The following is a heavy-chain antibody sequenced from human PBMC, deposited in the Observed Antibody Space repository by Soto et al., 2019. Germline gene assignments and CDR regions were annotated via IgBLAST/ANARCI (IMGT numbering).Heavy chain of an antibody. D-gene: IGHD2-15*01. CDR1: GGTFSSYA. V-gene: IGHV1-69*13. CDR2: IIPIFGTA. J-gene: IGHJ5*01. Sequence: SVKVSCKASGGTFSSYAISWVRQAPGQGLEWMGGIIPIFGTANYAQKFQGRVTITADESTSTAYMELSSLRSEDTAVYYCARDRCSGGSCYPNWFDSWGQGTLVTVSS. CDR3: ARDRCSGGSCYPNWFDS.